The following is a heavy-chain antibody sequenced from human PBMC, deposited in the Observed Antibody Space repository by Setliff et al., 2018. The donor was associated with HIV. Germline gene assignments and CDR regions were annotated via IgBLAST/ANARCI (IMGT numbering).Heavy chain of an antibody. CDR3: ARQWRDQYNSGVSTEYFQH. J-gene: IGHJ1*01. Sequence: SETLSLTCTVSGGSISSGDYYWSWIRQPPGKGLEWIGNIYDSESTYYNPSLKSRVTISVDTSKNQFSLKLRSVTAADTAVYYCARQWRDQYNSGVSTEYFQHWGLGTLVTVSS. D-gene: IGHD3-22*01. CDR2: IYDSEST. V-gene: IGHV4-30-4*08. CDR1: GGSISSGDYY.